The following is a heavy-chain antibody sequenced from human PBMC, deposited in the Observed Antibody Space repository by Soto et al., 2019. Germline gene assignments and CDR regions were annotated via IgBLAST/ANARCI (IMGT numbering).Heavy chain of an antibody. CDR2: IIPIFGTA. D-gene: IGHD3-22*01. CDR3: AISRGLYYYDSSGYPPEGMDV. CDR1: GGTFSSYA. Sequence: SVKVSCKASGGTFSSYAISWVRQAPGQGLEWMGGIIPIFGTANYAQKFQGRVTITADESTSTAYMELSSLRSEDTAVYYCAISRGLYYYDSSGYPPEGMDVWGQGTTVTVSS. J-gene: IGHJ6*02. V-gene: IGHV1-69*13.